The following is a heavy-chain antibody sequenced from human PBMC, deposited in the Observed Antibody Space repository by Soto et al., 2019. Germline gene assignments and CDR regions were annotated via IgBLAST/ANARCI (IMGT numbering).Heavy chain of an antibody. CDR2: VNIDGSGT. D-gene: IGHD3-16*01. V-gene: IGHV3-74*01. CDR3: ERAQEGDNERVMDV. Sequence: SPRFSCAASGFRVSTYRMHWVRQVTGKGPVSISHVNIDGSGTRYADSVRSRFTISRDNTNNALYLQITSLSVDETAVYYCERAQEGDNERVMDVWVQVTTVTVS. J-gene: IGHJ6*02. CDR1: GFRVSTYR.